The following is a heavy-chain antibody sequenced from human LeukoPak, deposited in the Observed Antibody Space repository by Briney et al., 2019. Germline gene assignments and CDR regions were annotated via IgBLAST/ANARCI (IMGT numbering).Heavy chain of an antibody. D-gene: IGHD3-10*01. CDR2: INPNSGGT. CDR1: GYTFTGYY. V-gene: IGHV1-2*02. J-gene: IGHJ4*02. CDR3: ATRWFGELLPFDY. Sequence: ASVKVSCKASGYTFTGYYMHWVRQAPGQGLEWMGWINPNSGGTNYAQKFQGRVTMTRDTSISTAHMELSRLRSDDTAVYYCATRWFGELLPFDYWGQGTLVTVSS.